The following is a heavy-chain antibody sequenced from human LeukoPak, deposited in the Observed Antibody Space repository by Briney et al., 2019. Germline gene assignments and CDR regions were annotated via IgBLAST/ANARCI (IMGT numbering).Heavy chain of an antibody. CDR2: IKSKTDGGTT. Sequence: GGSLRLSCAASGFTFSNAWMSWVRQAPGKGLEWVGRIKSKTDGGTTDYAAPVKGRFTISRDDSKNTLYLQMNSLKTEDTAVYYCTTDRKIVVDFDYWGQGTLVTVSS. D-gene: IGHD3-22*01. CDR3: TTDRKIVVDFDY. V-gene: IGHV3-15*01. J-gene: IGHJ4*02. CDR1: GFTFSNAW.